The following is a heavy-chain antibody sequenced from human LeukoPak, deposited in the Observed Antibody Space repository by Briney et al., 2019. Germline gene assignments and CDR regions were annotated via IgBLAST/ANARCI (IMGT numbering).Heavy chain of an antibody. D-gene: IGHD4-17*01. CDR2: IYWDDDK. CDR3: AHRRTVTTPNDAFDI. J-gene: IGHJ3*02. CDR1: GFSLSTSGVG. Sequence: SGPTLVNPTQPLTLTCTFSGFSLSTSGVGVGWIRQPPGKALEWLSLIYWDDDKRYSPSLKSRLTITKDTSKNQVVLTMTNMDPVDTATYYCAHRRTVTTPNDAFDIWGQGTMVTVSS. V-gene: IGHV2-5*02.